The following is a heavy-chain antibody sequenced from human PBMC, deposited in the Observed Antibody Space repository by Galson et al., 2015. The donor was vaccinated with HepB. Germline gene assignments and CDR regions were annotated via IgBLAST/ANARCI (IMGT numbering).Heavy chain of an antibody. CDR2: IFWNDDK. V-gene: IGHV2-5*01. Sequence: PALVKPTQTLTLTCTFSGFSLSTTGVGVGWIRQPPGKALEWLGIIFWNDDKRYSPSLKSRFTITKDTSRNQVVLTMTNMDPVDTGTYYCAHSRFAALAYWGQGTLVTVSS. CDR1: GFSLSTTGVG. D-gene: IGHD6-25*01. J-gene: IGHJ4*02. CDR3: AHSRFAALAY.